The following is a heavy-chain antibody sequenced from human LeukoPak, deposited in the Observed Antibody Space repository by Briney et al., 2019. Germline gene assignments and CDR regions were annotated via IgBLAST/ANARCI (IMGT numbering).Heavy chain of an antibody. CDR3: ARRDCGGGSCHGRAFDI. J-gene: IGHJ3*02. CDR1: GFTFSTYD. D-gene: IGHD2-15*01. V-gene: IGHV3-23*01. CDR2: ISASEGKT. Sequence: GGSLRLSCAASGFTFSTYDMSWVRPAPGKGLEWVSAISASEGKTYFVDSVKGRFTISRDTSKNTLSLQMSSLGAEDTAVYYCARRDCGGGSCHGRAFDIGGQGTMVSVSS.